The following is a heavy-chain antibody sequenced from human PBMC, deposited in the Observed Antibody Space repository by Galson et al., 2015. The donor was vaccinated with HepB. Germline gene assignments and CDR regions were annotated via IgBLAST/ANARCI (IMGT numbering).Heavy chain of an antibody. CDR1: GYTFTGYY. CDR3: ARDTGVRAGPVDY. D-gene: IGHD1-1*01. Sequence: SVKVSCKASGYTFTGYYMHWVRQAPGQGLEWMGRINPNSGGTNYAQKFQGRVTMTRDTSISTAYMELSRLRSDDTAVYYCARDTGVRAGPVDYWGQGTLVTVSS. CDR2: INPNSGGT. J-gene: IGHJ4*02. V-gene: IGHV1-2*06.